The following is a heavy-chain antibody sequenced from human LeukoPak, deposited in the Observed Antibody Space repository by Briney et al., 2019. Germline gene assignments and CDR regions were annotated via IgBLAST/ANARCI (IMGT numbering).Heavy chain of an antibody. J-gene: IGHJ3*02. D-gene: IGHD3-22*01. Sequence: SQTLSLTCTVPGGSISSGSYYWSWIRQPAGKGLEWIGRIYTSGSTNYNPSLKSRVTISVDTSKNQFSLKLSSVTAADTAVYYCARESGGAYYYDSSGYFYDAFDIWGQGTMVTVSS. CDR1: GGSISSGSYY. CDR2: IYTSGST. CDR3: ARESGGAYYYDSSGYFYDAFDI. V-gene: IGHV4-61*02.